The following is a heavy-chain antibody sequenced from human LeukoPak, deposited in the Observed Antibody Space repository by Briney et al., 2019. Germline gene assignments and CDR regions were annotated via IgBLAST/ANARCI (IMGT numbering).Heavy chain of an antibody. Sequence: ASVRVSCTASGYTVSGYYIHWVRQAPGQGLEWLGWINPHTGDTYHTQKFQGRVTMTRDTSISTAYMELSRLRSDDTAVYYCARDSGIAEAVWFDPWGQGTLVTVSS. D-gene: IGHD6-19*01. J-gene: IGHJ5*02. CDR1: GYTVSGYY. CDR2: INPHTGDT. CDR3: ARDSGIAEAVWFDP. V-gene: IGHV1-2*02.